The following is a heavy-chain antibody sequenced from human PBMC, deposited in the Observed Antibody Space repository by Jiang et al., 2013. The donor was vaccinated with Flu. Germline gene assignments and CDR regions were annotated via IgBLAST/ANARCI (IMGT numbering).Heavy chain of an antibody. V-gene: IGHV3-9*01. CDR3: AKDGFKSSQYGSGVILYWFDP. J-gene: IGHJ5*02. Sequence: TFDDYAMHWSGNSREGPKSGVSSISWNSAGIGYADSVKGRFTISRDNAKNSLYLQMNSLRADDTAFYYCAKDGFKSSQYGSGVILYWFDPWGQGTLVTVSS. CDR2: ISWNSAGI. D-gene: IGHD3-10*01. CDR1: TFDDYA.